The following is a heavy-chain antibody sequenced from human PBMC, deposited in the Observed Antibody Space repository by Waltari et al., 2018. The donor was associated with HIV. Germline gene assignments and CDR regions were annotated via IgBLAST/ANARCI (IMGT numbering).Heavy chain of an antibody. CDR1: GFTFSSYS. CDR3: AIVIMITGSDPVGFDP. D-gene: IGHD3-16*01. Sequence: EVQLVESGGGLVKPGGSLRLSCAASGFTFSSYSMNWVRQAPGKGREWVSSISSSSSYIYYADSVNGRFTISRDNAKNALYLQMNSLRAEDTAVYYCAIVIMITGSDPVGFDPWGQGTLVTVSS. J-gene: IGHJ5*02. V-gene: IGHV3-21*01. CDR2: ISSSSSYI.